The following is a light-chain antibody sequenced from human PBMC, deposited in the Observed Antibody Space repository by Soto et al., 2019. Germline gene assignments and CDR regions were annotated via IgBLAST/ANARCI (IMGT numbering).Light chain of an antibody. Sequence: QSALTRPASVSGSPGESITISCSGTTSDVGGHNFVSWFQQHPGKAPKMMIYAVDQRPSGVSIRFSGSKSGNTASLTISGLQTEDEADYYCSSYTRSSIWVFGGGTKVTVL. CDR1: TSDVGGHNF. CDR2: AVD. CDR3: SSYTRSSIWV. V-gene: IGLV2-14*01. J-gene: IGLJ3*02.